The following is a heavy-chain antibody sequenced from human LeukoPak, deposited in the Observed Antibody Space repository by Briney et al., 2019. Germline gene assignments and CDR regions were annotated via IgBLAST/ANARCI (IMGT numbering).Heavy chain of an antibody. V-gene: IGHV3-48*04. CDR3: ARESPGYCSSTSCYYYYMDV. D-gene: IGHD2-2*01. CDR1: GFTFSSYS. CDR2: ISSSSSTI. J-gene: IGHJ6*03. Sequence: GGSLRLSCAASGFTFSSYSMSWVRQAPGKGLEWVSYISSSSSTIFYADSVKGRFPISRDNAKNSLYLQMNSLRAEDTAVYYCARESPGYCSSTSCYYYYMDVWGKGTTVTVSS.